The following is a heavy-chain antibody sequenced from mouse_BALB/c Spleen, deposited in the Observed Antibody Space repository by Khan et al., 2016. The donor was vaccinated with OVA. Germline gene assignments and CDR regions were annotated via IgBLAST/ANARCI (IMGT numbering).Heavy chain of an antibody. J-gene: IGHJ4*01. CDR3: ARPPYFSYVMVY. V-gene: IGHV9-3-1*01. CDR1: GYTFTTSG. Sequence: LVESGPELKKPGETVKISCKASGYTFTTSGLNWVKQAPGKGLQWMGWINTNTGEPTYAVDFKGRFAFSLETSASTAYLQINNLKNEDTATYFCARPPYFSYVMVYWGQGTSVTVSS. D-gene: IGHD2-10*01. CDR2: INTNTGEP.